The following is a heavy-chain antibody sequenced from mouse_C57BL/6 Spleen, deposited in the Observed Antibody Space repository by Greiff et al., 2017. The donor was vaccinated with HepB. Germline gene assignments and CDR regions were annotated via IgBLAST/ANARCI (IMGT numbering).Heavy chain of an antibody. D-gene: IGHD1-1*01. CDR1: GYTFTSYW. CDR3: AREDLFTTSGDIDV. Sequence: QVQLQQPGAELVKPGASVKLSCKASGYTFTSYWMQWVKQRPGQGLEWIGEIDPSDSYTTYNQKFKGKATLKVDTSSSKAYMQLSSLTSEDSAVYYCAREDLFTTSGDIDVWGTGTSVTVSS. CDR2: IDPSDSYT. J-gene: IGHJ1*03. V-gene: IGHV1-50*01.